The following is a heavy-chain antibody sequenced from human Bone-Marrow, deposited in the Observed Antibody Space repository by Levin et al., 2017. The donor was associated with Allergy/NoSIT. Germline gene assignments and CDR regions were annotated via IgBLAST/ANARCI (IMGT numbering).Heavy chain of an antibody. CDR1: GFTFSSYA. CDR3: ARDGLHRRVREFWSGYYVDYYYYGMDV. Sequence: GGSLRLSCAASGFTFSSYAMHWVRQAPGKGLEWVAVISYDGSNKYYADSVKGRFTISRDNSKNTLYLQMNSLRAEDTAVYYCARDGLHRRVREFWSGYYVDYYYYGMDVWGQGTTVTVSS. J-gene: IGHJ6*02. V-gene: IGHV3-30-3*01. D-gene: IGHD3-3*01. CDR2: ISYDGSNK.